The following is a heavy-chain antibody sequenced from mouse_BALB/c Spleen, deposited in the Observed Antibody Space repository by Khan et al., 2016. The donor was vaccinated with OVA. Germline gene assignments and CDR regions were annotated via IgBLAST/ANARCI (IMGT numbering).Heavy chain of an antibody. CDR1: GYTFTSSV. D-gene: IGHD2-14*01. CDR3: ARNYRYDVYFDS. V-gene: IGHV1S136*01. Sequence: EVQLQESGPELVKPGASVKMSCTASGYTFTSSVIHWVRQKSGQGLDWIGYIYPFNDGTKYNEKFEGKATLTSDKSSCTADMELSSLTSEDSAVYYCARNYRYDVYFDSWGQGTTLTVSS. CDR2: IYPFNDGT. J-gene: IGHJ2*01.